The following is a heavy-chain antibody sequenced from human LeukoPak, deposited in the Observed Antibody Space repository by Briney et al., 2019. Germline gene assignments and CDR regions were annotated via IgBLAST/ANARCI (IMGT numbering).Heavy chain of an antibody. CDR1: GFTFSDYY. Sequence: GGSLRLSCAASGFTFSDYYMSWIRQAPGKGLEWVSYISPSGTYTNYAGSVKGRFTISRDNAKNSLYPQMNSLRAEDTAVYYCARSCSGGSCYGNYYHGMDVWGQGTTVTVSS. CDR3: ARSCSGGSCYGNYYHGMDV. CDR2: ISPSGTYT. V-gene: IGHV3-11*03. J-gene: IGHJ6*02. D-gene: IGHD2-15*01.